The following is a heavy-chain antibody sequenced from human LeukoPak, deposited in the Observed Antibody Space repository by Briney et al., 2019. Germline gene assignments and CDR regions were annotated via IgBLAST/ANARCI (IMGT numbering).Heavy chain of an antibody. V-gene: IGHV1-18*01. J-gene: IGHJ4*02. Sequence: ASVKVSCKASGYTFPRYGISWVRQAPGQGLEWMAWISAYNGNTDYAQKLQGRVTMTTDTSTSTAYMELRSLRSDDTAVYYCARVISGTWLWFWGQGTPVTVSS. CDR2: ISAYNGNT. D-gene: IGHD1-14*01. CDR3: ARVISGTWLWF. CDR1: GYTFPRYG.